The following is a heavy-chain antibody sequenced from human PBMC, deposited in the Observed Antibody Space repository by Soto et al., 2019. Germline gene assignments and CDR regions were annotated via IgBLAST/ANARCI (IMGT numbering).Heavy chain of an antibody. D-gene: IGHD3-10*01. V-gene: IGHV3-33*01. CDR3: ARSTMVFGRGYYYYYGMDV. CDR2: IWYDGSNK. Sequence: QVQLVESGGGVVQPGRSLRLSCAASGFTFSSYGMHWVRQAPGKGLEWVAVIWYDGSNKYYADSVKGRFNISRDNSKNTLYLQMNSLRAEDTAVYYCARSTMVFGRGYYYYYGMDVWGQGTTVTVSS. J-gene: IGHJ6*02. CDR1: GFTFSSYG.